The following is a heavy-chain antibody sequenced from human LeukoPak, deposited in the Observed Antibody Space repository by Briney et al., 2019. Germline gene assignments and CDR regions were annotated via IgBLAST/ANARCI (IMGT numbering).Heavy chain of an antibody. Sequence: ASVKVSCKASGYTFTAYYMHWVRQAPGQGLEWMGWIDPKSGGTNYAQKFQGRVTMTRDTSISTAYMELSRVTSDDTAVYYCTSSDYTSSDYWGQGTLVTVSS. V-gene: IGHV1-2*02. J-gene: IGHJ4*02. CDR2: IDPKSGGT. CDR1: GYTFTAYY. D-gene: IGHD2-2*02. CDR3: TSSDYTSSDY.